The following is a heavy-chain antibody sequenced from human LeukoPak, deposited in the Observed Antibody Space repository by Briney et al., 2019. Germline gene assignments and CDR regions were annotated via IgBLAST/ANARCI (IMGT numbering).Heavy chain of an antibody. D-gene: IGHD3-22*01. CDR3: ARGYYDSSGYYYGGKWFDP. Sequence: ASVKVSCKASGYTFTGYYMHWVRQAPGQGLEWMGWINPNSGGTNYAQKFQGRVTMTRDTSISTAYMELSRLRSDDTAVYYCARGYYDSSGYYYGGKWFDPWGQGTLVTVSS. CDR1: GYTFTGYY. V-gene: IGHV1-2*02. CDR2: INPNSGGT. J-gene: IGHJ5*02.